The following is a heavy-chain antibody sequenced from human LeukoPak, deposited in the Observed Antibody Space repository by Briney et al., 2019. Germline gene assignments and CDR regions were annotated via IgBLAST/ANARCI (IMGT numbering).Heavy chain of an antibody. CDR3: AREGVSGSYLGY. CDR1: GYSFTSYY. D-gene: IGHD1-26*01. V-gene: IGHV1-46*01. J-gene: IGHJ4*02. CDR2: INPSGGST. Sequence: ASVKVSCKASGYSFTSYYIHWVRLAPGQGLEWMGVINPSGGSTRYAQKFQDRVTMTRDMSTSTVYMELSSLRSEDTAVYYCAREGVSGSYLGYWGQGTLVNVSS.